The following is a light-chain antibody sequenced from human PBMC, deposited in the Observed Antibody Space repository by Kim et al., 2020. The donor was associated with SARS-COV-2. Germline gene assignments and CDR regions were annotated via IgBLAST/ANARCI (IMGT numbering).Light chain of an antibody. V-gene: IGLV2-8*01. J-gene: IGLJ2*01. CDR1: RSDVVGYTY. CDR2: EVS. Sequence: GQSVTCSCAGTRSDVVGYTYVSCYQQHPGKAPKLMIYEVSKRPSGFPDRFSGSKSGNTASLTVSGLQAEDEADYYCSSYAGSNSVVFGGGTQLTVL. CDR3: SSYAGSNSVV.